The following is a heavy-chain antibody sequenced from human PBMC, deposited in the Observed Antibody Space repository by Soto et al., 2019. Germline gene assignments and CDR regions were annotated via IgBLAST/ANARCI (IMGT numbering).Heavy chain of an antibody. CDR2: ITDSSDVI. CDR1: GFSFSTYT. CDR3: ARGLGSSWFFL. V-gene: IGHV3-48*01. Sequence: GGSLRLSCAASGFSFSTYTMSWVRQAPGRGLEWVSFITDSSDVIRYADSVRGRFTISRDNAKNSLYLQMSSLGAEDTAVYYCARGLGSSWFFLWGQGTLVTVSS. J-gene: IGHJ4*02. D-gene: IGHD6-13*01.